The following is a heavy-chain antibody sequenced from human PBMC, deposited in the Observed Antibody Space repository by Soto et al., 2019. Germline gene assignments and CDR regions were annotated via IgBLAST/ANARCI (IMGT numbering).Heavy chain of an antibody. V-gene: IGHV4-30-4*01. Sequence: QVQLQESGPGLVKPSQTLSLTCTVSGGSISSGDYYWRWIRQPPGKGLEWIGYIYYSGSTYYNPSLKSRVTISVDTSKNQFSLKLSSVTAADTAVYYCARVVPLLRFLEWLPNWFDPWGQGTLVTVSS. J-gene: IGHJ5*02. D-gene: IGHD3-3*01. CDR1: GGSISSGDYY. CDR3: ARVVPLLRFLEWLPNWFDP. CDR2: IYYSGST.